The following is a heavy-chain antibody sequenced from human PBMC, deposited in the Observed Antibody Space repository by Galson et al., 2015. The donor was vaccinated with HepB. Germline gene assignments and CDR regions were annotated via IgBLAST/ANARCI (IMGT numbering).Heavy chain of an antibody. CDR3: ARGESYTSGWFTTPDY. D-gene: IGHD6-19*01. V-gene: IGHV3-48*04. J-gene: IGHJ4*02. CDR1: GFNFHGYS. Sequence: SLRLSCAASGFNFHGYSMNWVRQAPGKGLEWLSYISYSSNTIYYANSVRGRFTVSRDNAKNSLFLQMNSPRVEDTAVYFCARGESYTSGWFTTPDYWGQGTLVTISS. CDR2: ISYSSNTI.